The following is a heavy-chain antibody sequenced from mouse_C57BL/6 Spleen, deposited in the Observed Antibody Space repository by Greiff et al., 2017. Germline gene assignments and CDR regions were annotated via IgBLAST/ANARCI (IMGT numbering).Heavy chain of an antibody. Sequence: QVQPQQPGAELVRPGTSVKLSCKVSGYTFPSYWMHWVKPRPGQGLEWIGVIEPSDSYTNYNQKFKGKATLTVDTSSSTAYMQLSSLTSEDSAVYYCARERNYYGRSGHFGCWGKGTTLTVSS. CDR2: IEPSDSYT. V-gene: IGHV1-59*01. CDR3: ARERNYYGRSGHFGC. D-gene: IGHD1-1*01. J-gene: IGHJ2*01. CDR1: GYTFPSYW.